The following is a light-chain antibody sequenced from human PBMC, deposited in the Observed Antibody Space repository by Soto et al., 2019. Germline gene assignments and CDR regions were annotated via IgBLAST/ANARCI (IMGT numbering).Light chain of an antibody. Sequence: EGVVTQSPATLSVSPGERATLSCRASQSISRNLAWFQHKPGQAPRLLIYGASTRATGIPARFSGSGSGTDFSLTITSLQSEDSAVYYCQQYGHWPRTFGQGTKVEIK. CDR2: GAS. V-gene: IGKV3-15*01. CDR3: QQYGHWPRT. J-gene: IGKJ1*01. CDR1: QSISRN.